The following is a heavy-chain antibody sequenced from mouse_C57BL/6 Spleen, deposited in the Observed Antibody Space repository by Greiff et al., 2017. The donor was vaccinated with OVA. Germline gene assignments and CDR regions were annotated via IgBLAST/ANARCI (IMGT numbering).Heavy chain of an antibody. D-gene: IGHD2-4*01. J-gene: IGHJ3*01. V-gene: IGHV1-64*01. CDR3: ARGYYDYELAY. CDR1: GYTFTSYW. Sequence: QVQLQQSGAELVKPGASVKLSCKASGYTFTSYWMHWVKQRPGQGLEWIGMIHPNSGSTNYNEKFKSKATLTVDKSSSTAYMQLSSLTSEDSAVYYCARGYYDYELAYWGQGTLVTVSA. CDR2: IHPNSGST.